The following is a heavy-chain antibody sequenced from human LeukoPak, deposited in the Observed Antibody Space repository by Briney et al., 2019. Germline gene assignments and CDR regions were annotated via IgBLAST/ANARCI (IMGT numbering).Heavy chain of an antibody. J-gene: IGHJ3*02. V-gene: IGHV3-30-3*01. CDR2: ISYDGSNK. D-gene: IGHD1-26*01. Sequence: GGSLRLSCAASGFTFSSYAKHWVRQAPGKGLDWVAVISYDGSNKYYADSVKGRFTISRDNSENTLYLQMNSLRAEDTAVYYCARVYSGTYYSSAFDIWGQGTMVTVSS. CDR3: ARVYSGTYYSSAFDI. CDR1: GFTFSSYA.